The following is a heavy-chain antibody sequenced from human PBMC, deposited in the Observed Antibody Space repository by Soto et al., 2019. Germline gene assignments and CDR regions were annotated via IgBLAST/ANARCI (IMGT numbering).Heavy chain of an antibody. D-gene: IGHD2-2*02. CDR1: GGTFSSYA. Sequence: SVKVSCKASGGTFSSYAISWVRQAPGQGLEWMGGIIPIFGTANYAQKFQGRVTITADESTSTAYMELSSLRSEDTAVYYCARDIKDCISTSCYSWFDPWGQGTLVTVSS. CDR3: ARDIKDCISTSCYSWFDP. CDR2: IIPIFGTA. J-gene: IGHJ5*02. V-gene: IGHV1-69*13.